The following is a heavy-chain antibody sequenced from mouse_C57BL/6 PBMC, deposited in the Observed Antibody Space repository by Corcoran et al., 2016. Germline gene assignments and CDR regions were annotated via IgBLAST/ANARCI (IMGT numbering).Heavy chain of an antibody. CDR3: ARSLTGTEDWFAY. V-gene: IGHV9-3*01. CDR1: GYTFTTYG. CDR2: INTYSGVP. D-gene: IGHD4-1*01. Sequence: QIQLVQSGPELKKPGETVKISCKASGYTFTTYGMSWVKQAPGKGLKWMGWINTYSGVPTYADDFKGRFAFSLETSASTAYLHINILKNEDTATYFCARSLTGTEDWFAYWGQGTLVTVSA. J-gene: IGHJ3*01.